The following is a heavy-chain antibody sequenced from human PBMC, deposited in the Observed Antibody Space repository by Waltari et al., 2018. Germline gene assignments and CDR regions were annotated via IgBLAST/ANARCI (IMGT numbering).Heavy chain of an antibody. Sequence: QVQLQQWGAGLLKPSETLSLTCAVYGGSFSGYYWSWIRQPPGKGLEWIGRIYASGGTNYNPSLKSRVTISVDTSNNQFSLKLSSVTAADTAVYYCARCSRSGWYESFDPWGQGTLVTVSS. CDR3: ARCSRSGWYESFDP. V-gene: IGHV4-59*10. D-gene: IGHD6-19*01. CDR2: IYASGGT. CDR1: GGSFSGYY. J-gene: IGHJ5*02.